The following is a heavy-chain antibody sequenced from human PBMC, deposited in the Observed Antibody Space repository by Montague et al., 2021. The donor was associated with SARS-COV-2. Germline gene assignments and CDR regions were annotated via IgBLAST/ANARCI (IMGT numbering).Heavy chain of an antibody. CDR1: ISSIRYY. CDR3: ARGRWEPVLGVIDYYYGMDV. Sequence: SETRSLTCTVSISSIRYYWDWFRQPPGKGLEWLGSIYYSGYTYYNQSLQSRVTILADTSNNQYSLKLRSVTAADAAVYYCARGRWEPVLGVIDYYYGMDVWGQGTTVTVSS. D-gene: IGHD3-22*01. V-gene: IGHV4-39*07. CDR2: IYYSGYT. J-gene: IGHJ6*02.